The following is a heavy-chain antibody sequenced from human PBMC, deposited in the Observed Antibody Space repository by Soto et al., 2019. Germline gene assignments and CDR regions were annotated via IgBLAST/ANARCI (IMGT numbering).Heavy chain of an antibody. J-gene: IGHJ6*02. CDR1: GFTFSSYG. CDR3: AKPSGPDYGDYGGFYYYYGMDV. Sequence: QVQLVESGGGVVQPGRSLRLSCAASGFTFSSYGMHWVRQAPGKGLEWVAVISYDGSNKYYGDSLKGRFTISRDNSKNTLYLQIKSLRAEDTAVYYCAKPSGPDYGDYGGFYYYYGMDVWGQGTRVTVSS. CDR2: ISYDGSNK. V-gene: IGHV3-30*18. D-gene: IGHD4-17*01.